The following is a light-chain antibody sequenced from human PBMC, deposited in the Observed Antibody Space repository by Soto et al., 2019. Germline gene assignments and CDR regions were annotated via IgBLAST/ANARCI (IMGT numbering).Light chain of an antibody. CDR1: SSNIGAGSD. V-gene: IGLV1-40*01. J-gene: IGLJ2*01. CDR3: QSYDSSSSVLV. CDR2: GNT. Sequence: QSVLTQPPSVSGAPGQRVTISCTGSSSNIGAGSDVHWYQQLPGTAPKLLIYGNTNRPSGVPDRFSGSKSGTSASLGITGLQAEDEGDYFCQSYDSSSSVLVFGGGTMVTVL.